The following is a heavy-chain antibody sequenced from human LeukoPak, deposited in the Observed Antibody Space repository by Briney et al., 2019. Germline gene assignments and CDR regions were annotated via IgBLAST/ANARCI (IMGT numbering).Heavy chain of an antibody. D-gene: IGHD6-13*01. CDR2: ISYDGSYK. CDR3: DPRRYSRTGGYFDY. Sequence: GGSLRLSCAAPGFTFSNYGMHWVRQAPGKGLEWVAFISYDGSYKYYADSVKGRFTISRDNSKNTLYLQMNSLRAEDTAVYAKDPRRYSRTGGYFDYWGQGTLVTVSS. V-gene: IGHV3-30*03. CDR1: GFTFSNYG. J-gene: IGHJ4*02.